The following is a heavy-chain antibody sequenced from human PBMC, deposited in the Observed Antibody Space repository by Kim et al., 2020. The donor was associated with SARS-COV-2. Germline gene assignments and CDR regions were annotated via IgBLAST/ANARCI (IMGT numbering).Heavy chain of an antibody. Sequence: YADSVKGRFTISRDNSKNTLYLQMNSLRAEDTAVYYCAKEYSYGRGPFDYWGQGTLVTVSS. CDR3: AKEYSYGRGPFDY. D-gene: IGHD5-18*01. J-gene: IGHJ4*02. V-gene: IGHV3-30*02.